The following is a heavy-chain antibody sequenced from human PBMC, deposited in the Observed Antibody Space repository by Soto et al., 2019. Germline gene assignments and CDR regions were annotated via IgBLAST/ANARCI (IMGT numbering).Heavy chain of an antibody. CDR3: AKVGDGYLTLDLPNY. J-gene: IGHJ4*02. D-gene: IGHD5-18*01. V-gene: IGHV3-23*01. CDR1: GFTFSSYA. Sequence: EVQLLESGGGLVQPGGSLRLSCAASGFTFSSYAMSWVRQAPGKGLEWVSAISGSGGSTYYADSVKGRFTISRDNSKNTLYLKINSLRAEDTAVYYCAKVGDGYLTLDLPNYWGRGTLVTVSS. CDR2: ISGSGGST.